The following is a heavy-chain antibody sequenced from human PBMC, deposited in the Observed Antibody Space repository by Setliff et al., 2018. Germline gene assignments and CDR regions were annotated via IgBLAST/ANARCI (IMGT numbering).Heavy chain of an antibody. CDR1: GGSVSSTSHY. J-gene: IGHJ5*02. CDR3: AKTLLRPLGGTALVPIHFDP. CDR2: VYYTGGT. D-gene: IGHD5-18*01. V-gene: IGHV4-39*07. Sequence: SETLSLTCTVSGGSVSSTSHYWGWIRQPPGKGMEWIGSVYYTGGTTYSPSLKSRVTISGDTSKNQFYLKVDSVTAADTAVYYCAKTLLRPLGGTALVPIHFDPWGQGTLVTVSS.